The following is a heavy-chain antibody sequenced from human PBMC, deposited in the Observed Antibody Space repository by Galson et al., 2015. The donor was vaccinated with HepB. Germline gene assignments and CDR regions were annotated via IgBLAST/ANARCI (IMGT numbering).Heavy chain of an antibody. CDR3: ARGGPRGSYFDY. J-gene: IGHJ4*02. CDR1: GFTFSRNW. V-gene: IGHV3-74*01. D-gene: IGHD1-26*01. CDR2: IHSDGSS. Sequence: SLRLSCAASGFTFSRNWMHWVRQAPGKGLVWVSRIHSDGSSIYADSVQGRFTISRDNAKNTLYLQMNSLRAEDTAVYYCARGGPRGSYFDYWGRGTLVTVPS.